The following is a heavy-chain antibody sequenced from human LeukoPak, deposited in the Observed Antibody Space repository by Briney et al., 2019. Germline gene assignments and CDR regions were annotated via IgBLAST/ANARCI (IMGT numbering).Heavy chain of an antibody. CDR3: ARIRYCTNGVCYREYYFDY. V-gene: IGHV3-7*01. CDR2: IKQDGSEK. J-gene: IGHJ4*02. D-gene: IGHD2-8*01. Sequence: GGSLRLSCAASGFTFSSYWMSWVRQAPGKGLEWVANIKQDGSEKHYVDSMKGRFTISTDNAKNSLYLQMNSLRAEDTALYYCARIRYCTNGVCYREYYFDYWGQGTLVTVSS. CDR1: GFTFSSYW.